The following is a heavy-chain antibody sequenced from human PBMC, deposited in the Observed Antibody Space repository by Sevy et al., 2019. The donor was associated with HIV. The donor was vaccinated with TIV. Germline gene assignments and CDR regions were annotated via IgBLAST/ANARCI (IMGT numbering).Heavy chain of an antibody. CDR2: IIPIFCTA. D-gene: IGHD1-1*01. V-gene: IGHV1-69*13. J-gene: IGHJ6*02. CDR1: GGTFSSYA. CDR3: ARQRKNWYYGMDV. Sequence: ASVKVSCKASGGTFSSYAISWVRQAPGQGLEWMGGIIPIFCTANYAQKFQGRVTITADESTSTAYMELSSLRSEDTAVYYCARQRKNWYYGMDVWGQGTTVTVSS.